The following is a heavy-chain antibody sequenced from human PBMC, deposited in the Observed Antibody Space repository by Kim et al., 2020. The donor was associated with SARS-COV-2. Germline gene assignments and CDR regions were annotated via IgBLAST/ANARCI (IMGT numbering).Heavy chain of an antibody. J-gene: IGHJ6*02. CDR1: GYTLANYH. CDR2: INPSGGST. Sequence: ASVKVSCKSSGYTLANYHVHWVRQAPGQGLEWMGLINPSGGSTVYAQNFQARVTMTRDTSTSTVYLDLSRLTSDDTAVYSCARANRKSLYVWGQGTTVIV. CDR3: ARANRKSLYV. V-gene: IGHV1-46*01.